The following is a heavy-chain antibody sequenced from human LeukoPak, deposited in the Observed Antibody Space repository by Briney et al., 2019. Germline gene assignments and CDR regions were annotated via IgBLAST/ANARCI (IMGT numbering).Heavy chain of an antibody. J-gene: IGHJ5*02. CDR2: IIPIFGTA. V-gene: IGHV1-69*13. CDR1: GGTFSSYA. D-gene: IGHD2-21*01. CDR3: ARKAHCGGDCYGLVPRSNWFDP. Sequence: SVKVSCKASGGTFSSYAISWVRQAPGQGLEWMGGIIPIFGTANYAQKFQGRVTITADESTRTAYMELSSLRSEDTVVYYCARKAHCGGDCYGLVPRSNWFDPWGQGTLVTVSS.